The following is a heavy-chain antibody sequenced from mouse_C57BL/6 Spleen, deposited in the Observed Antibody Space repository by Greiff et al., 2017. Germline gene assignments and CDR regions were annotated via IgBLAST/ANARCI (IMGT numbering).Heavy chain of an antibody. CDR3: ARSHLHYYGSSYPFDY. CDR2: ISYSGST. V-gene: IGHV3-8*01. J-gene: IGHJ2*01. Sequence: VQLQQSGPGLAKPSQTLSLTCSVTGYSITSDYWNWIRKFPGNKLEYMGYISYSGSTYYNPSLKSRISITRDTSTNQYYLQLNSVTTEDTATYYCARSHLHYYGSSYPFDYWGQGTTLTVSS. CDR1: GYSITSDY. D-gene: IGHD1-1*01.